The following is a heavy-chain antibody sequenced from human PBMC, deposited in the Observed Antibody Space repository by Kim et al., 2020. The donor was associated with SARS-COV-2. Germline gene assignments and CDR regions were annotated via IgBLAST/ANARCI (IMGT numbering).Heavy chain of an antibody. D-gene: IGHD4-17*01. CDR3: ARGNYGDYEDWFDP. J-gene: IGHJ5*02. Sequence: PGSVKGRFTISRENAKNSLYLQMNSLRAGDTAVYYCARGNYGDYEDWFDPWGQGTLVTVSS. V-gene: IGHV3-13*01.